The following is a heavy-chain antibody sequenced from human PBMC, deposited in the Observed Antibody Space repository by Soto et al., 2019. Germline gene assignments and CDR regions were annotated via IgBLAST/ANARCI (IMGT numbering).Heavy chain of an antibody. CDR1: GYTFTSYG. V-gene: IGHV1-18*01. J-gene: IGHJ4*02. D-gene: IGHD2-2*01. Sequence: ASVKVSCKASGYTFTSYGISWVRQAPGQGLEWMGWISAYNGNTNYAQKLQGRVTMTTDTSTSTAYMELRSLRSDDTAVYYCARGPWSRYCSSTSCYAENFDYWGQGTLVTVSS. CDR2: ISAYNGNT. CDR3: ARGPWSRYCSSTSCYAENFDY.